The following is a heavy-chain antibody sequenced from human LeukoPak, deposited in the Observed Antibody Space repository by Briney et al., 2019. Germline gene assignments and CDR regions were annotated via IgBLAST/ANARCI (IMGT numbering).Heavy chain of an antibody. D-gene: IGHD3-22*01. CDR2: VDPEDGET. J-gene: IGHJ4*02. V-gene: IGHV1-69-2*01. CDR3: ATIWAYDYYDSSGRRGGFDY. Sequence: ASVKVSCKASGGTFSSYTISWVQQAPGKGLEWMGLVDPEDGETIYAEKFQGRVTITADTSTDTAYMELSSLRSEDTAVYYCATIWAYDYYDSSGRRGGFDYWGQGTLVTVSS. CDR1: GGTFSSYT.